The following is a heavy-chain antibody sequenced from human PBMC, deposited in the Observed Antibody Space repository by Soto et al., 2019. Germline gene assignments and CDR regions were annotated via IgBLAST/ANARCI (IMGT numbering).Heavy chain of an antibody. CDR2: INAGNGNT. Sequence: QVQLVQSGAEVKKPGASVKVSCKASGYTFTSYAMHWVRQAPGQRLEWMGWINAGNGNTKYSQKFQGRVTITRDTSASTAYMELSSLRSEDTAVYYCARDSPIEIVATKGYYYGMDVWGQGTTVTVSS. CDR3: ARDSPIEIVATKGYYYGMDV. V-gene: IGHV1-3*01. CDR1: GYTFTSYA. J-gene: IGHJ6*02. D-gene: IGHD5-12*01.